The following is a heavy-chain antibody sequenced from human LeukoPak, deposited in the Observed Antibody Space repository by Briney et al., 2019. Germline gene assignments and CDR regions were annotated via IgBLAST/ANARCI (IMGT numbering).Heavy chain of an antibody. CDR2: ISISGSTI. V-gene: IGHV3-48*03. D-gene: IGHD6-19*01. Sequence: GGSLRLSCAASGFTFSSYEMHWVRQAPGKGLEWVSYISISGSTINYADSVKGRFTMSRDNAKNSLYLQMNSLRAEDTAVYYCAKDQGDSSGWYEYWGQGTLVTVSS. J-gene: IGHJ4*02. CDR1: GFTFSSYE. CDR3: AKDQGDSSGWYEY.